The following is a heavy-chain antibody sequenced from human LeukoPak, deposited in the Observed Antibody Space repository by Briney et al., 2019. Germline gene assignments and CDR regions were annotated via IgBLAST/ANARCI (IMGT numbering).Heavy chain of an antibody. D-gene: IGHD6-6*01. CDR2: ISSSGSGDNT. J-gene: IGHJ4*02. Sequence: GGSLRLSCAASGVTLSTYAMSWARQAPGKGLEWVSGISSSGSGDNTYYADSVKGRFTISRDSSKNTLYLQMNSLRAEDTAVYYCAREPKFEYTHPLFDYWGQGTLVTVSS. CDR1: GVTLSTYA. CDR3: AREPKFEYTHPLFDY. V-gene: IGHV3-23*01.